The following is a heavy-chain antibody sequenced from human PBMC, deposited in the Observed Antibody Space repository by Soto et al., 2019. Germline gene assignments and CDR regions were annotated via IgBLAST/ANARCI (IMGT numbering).Heavy chain of an antibody. J-gene: IGHJ3*02. Sequence: SETLSLICTISGGSNSRGGYYWSWIRHHPGKGLEWIGYIYYSGSTYYNPSLKSRVTISADTSKNQFFLNLTSVTAADTAVYYWATYRKFFQIWGQGTKVT. CDR2: IYYSGST. V-gene: IGHV4-31*03. CDR3: ATYRKFFQI. CDR1: GGSNSRGGYY.